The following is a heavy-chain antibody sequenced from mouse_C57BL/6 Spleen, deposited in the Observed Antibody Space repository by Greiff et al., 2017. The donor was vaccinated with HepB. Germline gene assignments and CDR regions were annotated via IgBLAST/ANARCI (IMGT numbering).Heavy chain of an antibody. CDR2: IYPGGGYT. Sequence: VQLQQSGAELVRPGTSVKMSCKASGYTFTNYWIGWAKQRPGHGLEWIGDIYPGGGYTNYNEKFKGKATLTADKSSSTAYMQFSSLTSEDSAIYYCARGDYHHYYAMDYWGQGTSVTVSS. J-gene: IGHJ4*01. CDR3: ARGDYHHYYAMDY. V-gene: IGHV1-63*01. CDR1: GYTFTNYW. D-gene: IGHD2-4*01.